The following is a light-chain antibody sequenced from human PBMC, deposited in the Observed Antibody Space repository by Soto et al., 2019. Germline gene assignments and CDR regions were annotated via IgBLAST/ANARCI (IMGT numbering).Light chain of an antibody. J-gene: IGLJ2*01. CDR1: NIGTKN. V-gene: IGLV3-9*01. CDR3: QVWDSSYAV. CDR2: RNR. Sequence: SYELTQPISVSVALGQTARITCGGNNIGTKNVHWYQQKPGQAPVVVIYRNRDRPSGVPERFSGSNSGNTATLTISRAQVGDEADYYCQVWDSSYAVFGGGTKLTVL.